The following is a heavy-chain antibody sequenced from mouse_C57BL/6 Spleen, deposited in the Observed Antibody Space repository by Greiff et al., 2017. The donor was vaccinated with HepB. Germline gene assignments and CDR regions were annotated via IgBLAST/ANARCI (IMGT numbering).Heavy chain of an antibody. CDR3: ARADDYDEGY. V-gene: IGHV1-69*01. Sequence: QVQLQQPGAELVMPGASVKLSCKASGYTFTSYWMHWVKQSPGQGLEWIGEIDPSDSYTNYNQKFKGKSTLTVDKSSSTAYMQLSSLISEDSAVYYCARADDYDEGYWGQGTTLTVSS. CDR1: GYTFTSYW. J-gene: IGHJ2*01. D-gene: IGHD2-4*01. CDR2: IDPSDSYT.